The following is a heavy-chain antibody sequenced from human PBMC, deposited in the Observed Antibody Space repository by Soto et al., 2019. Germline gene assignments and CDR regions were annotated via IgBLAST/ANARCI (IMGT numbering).Heavy chain of an antibody. CDR3: ASTNVEGYYHYGMDF. CDR1: GYTFTGYY. CDR2: INPNSGGT. Sequence: ASVKVSCKASGYTFTGYYMHWVRQAPGQGLEWMGWINPNSGGTNYAQKFQGWVTMTRDTSISTAYMELSRLRSDDTAVYYCASTNVEGYYHYGMDFWCPGITVTVSS. V-gene: IGHV1-2*04. D-gene: IGHD1-1*01. J-gene: IGHJ6*02.